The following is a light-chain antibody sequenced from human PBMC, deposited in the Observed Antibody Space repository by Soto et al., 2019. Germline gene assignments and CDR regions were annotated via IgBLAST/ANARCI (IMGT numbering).Light chain of an antibody. CDR2: GTS. V-gene: IGKV3-15*01. Sequence: EIVMTQSPATLSVSPGERATLSCRASQSVGTKLAWYQQKPGQAPRLLIFGTSTRATGIPARFSGSGSGTDLTLNISSAKADDLAVYYCQQYTNRPPGTFGQGTKVDMK. CDR3: QQYTNRPPGT. CDR1: QSVGTK. J-gene: IGKJ1*01.